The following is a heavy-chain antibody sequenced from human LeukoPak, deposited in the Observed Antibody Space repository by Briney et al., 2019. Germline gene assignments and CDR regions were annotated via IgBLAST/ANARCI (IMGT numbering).Heavy chain of an antibody. CDR3: AREGGGYYDSSGPGEYFDY. CDR1: GFTFSSYG. V-gene: IGHV3-33*01. D-gene: IGHD3-22*01. CDR2: IWYDGSNK. J-gene: IGHJ4*02. Sequence: PGGSLRLSCTASGFTFSSYGMHWVRQAPGKGLEWVAVIWYDGSNKYYADSVKGRFTISRDNSKNTLYLQMNSLRAEDTAVYYCAREGGGYYDSSGPGEYFDYWGQGTLVTVSS.